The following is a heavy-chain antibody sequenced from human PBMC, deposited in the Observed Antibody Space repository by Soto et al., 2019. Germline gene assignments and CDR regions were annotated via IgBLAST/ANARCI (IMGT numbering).Heavy chain of an antibody. CDR1: GYSFAGYW. D-gene: IGHD3-22*01. Sequence: GSLQLSCKGSGYSFAGYWITWVRQNPGKGLEWMGRIDPSDSQTYYSPSFRGHVTISVTKSITTVFLQWSSLRASDTAMYYCARQIYDSDTGPNFQYYFDSWGQGTPVTVPS. CDR2: IDPSDSQT. J-gene: IGHJ4*02. CDR3: ARQIYDSDTGPNFQYYFDS. V-gene: IGHV5-10-1*01.